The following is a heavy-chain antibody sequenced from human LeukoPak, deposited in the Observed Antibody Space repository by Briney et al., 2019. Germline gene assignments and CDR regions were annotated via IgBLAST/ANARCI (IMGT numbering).Heavy chain of an antibody. CDR1: GYPFTGYY. CDR2: INPNSGGT. D-gene: IGHD2-15*01. CDR3: ARDKRIPDY. V-gene: IGHV1-2*02. J-gene: IGHJ4*02. Sequence: ASVKVSCXASGYPFTGYYMHWERPAPGQGNEWMGWINPNSGGTSYSKKFKGRVTMTRDTSISTAYMELSRLRSDDTAVYYCARDKRIPDYWGQGTLVTVSS.